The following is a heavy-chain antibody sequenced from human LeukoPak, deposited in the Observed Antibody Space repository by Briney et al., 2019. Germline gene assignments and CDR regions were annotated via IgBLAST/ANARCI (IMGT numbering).Heavy chain of an antibody. V-gene: IGHV1-69*04. Sequence: SVKVSCKASGGTFSSYAISWVRQAPGQGLEWMGRIIPILGIANYAQKFQGRVTITTDESTSTAYMELSSLRSEDTAVYYCAREYDFWSGYSHTVNWFDPWGQGTLVTVSS. CDR1: GGTFSSYA. CDR3: AREYDFWSGYSHTVNWFDP. CDR2: IIPILGIA. J-gene: IGHJ5*02. D-gene: IGHD3-3*01.